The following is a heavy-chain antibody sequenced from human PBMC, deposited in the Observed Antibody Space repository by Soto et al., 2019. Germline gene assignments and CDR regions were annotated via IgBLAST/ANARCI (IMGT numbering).Heavy chain of an antibody. Sequence: GGSLRLSCAASGFTFSSYGMHWVRQAPGKGLEWVAVIWYDGSNKYYADSVKGRFTISRDNSKNTLYLQMNSLRAEDTAVYYCASWSSGTNIDAFDIWGQGTMVTVSS. CDR2: IWYDGSNK. CDR3: ASWSSGTNIDAFDI. J-gene: IGHJ3*02. CDR1: GFTFSSYG. V-gene: IGHV3-33*01. D-gene: IGHD3-22*01.